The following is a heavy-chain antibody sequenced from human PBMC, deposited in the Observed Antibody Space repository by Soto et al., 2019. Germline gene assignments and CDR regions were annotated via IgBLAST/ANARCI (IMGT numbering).Heavy chain of an antibody. V-gene: IGHV3-48*02. CDR1: GFTFSRYN. Sequence: PGGSLRLSCVASGFTFSRYNIHWVRQAPGKGLEWVAYVTTSGDTVFYADSVEGRFAISRDVATNSVRVQLHSLRDEDTAVYYCARAGVTTTTRHGFDVCGQGTMVTVS. CDR3: ARAGVTTTTRHGFDV. CDR2: VTTSGDTV. J-gene: IGHJ3*01. D-gene: IGHD4-4*01.